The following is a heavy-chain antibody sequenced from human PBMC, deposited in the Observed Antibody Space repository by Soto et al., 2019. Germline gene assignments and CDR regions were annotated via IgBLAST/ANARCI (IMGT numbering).Heavy chain of an antibody. CDR3: ARNVPIYVRGLDIKDY. CDR1: CGSISSCGYY. V-gene: IGHV4-31*03. J-gene: IGHJ4*02. Sequence: SETLSVTCTVSCGSISSCGYYWSWIRQHPGKGLEWIGYIYYSGSTYYNPSLKSRVTISVDTSKNQFSLKLSSVTAADTAVYYCARNVPIYVRGLDIKDYWGQGTLVTVSS. D-gene: IGHD3-16*01. CDR2: IYYSGST.